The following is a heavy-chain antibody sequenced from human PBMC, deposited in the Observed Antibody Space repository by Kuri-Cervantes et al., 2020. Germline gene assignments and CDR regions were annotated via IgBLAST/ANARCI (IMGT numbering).Heavy chain of an antibody. J-gene: IGHJ6*03. CDR3: ARDRGSVGAVDYYYMDV. V-gene: IGHV1-3*01. Sequence: ASVKVSCKASGYTFTSYGISWVRQAPGQRLEWMGWINAGNGNTKYSQKFQDRVTISRDTSATTAYMELNRLRSDDTAVYYCARDRGSVGAVDYYYMDVWGKGTTVTVSS. D-gene: IGHD1-26*01. CDR1: GYTFTSYG. CDR2: INAGNGNT.